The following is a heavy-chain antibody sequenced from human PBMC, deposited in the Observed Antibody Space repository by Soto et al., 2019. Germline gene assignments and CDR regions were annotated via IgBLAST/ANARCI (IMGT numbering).Heavy chain of an antibody. CDR3: ARVASQNYDFWSGYEDY. J-gene: IGHJ4*02. CDR1: GGSISSGDYY. D-gene: IGHD3-3*01. V-gene: IGHV4-30-4*01. Sequence: LSLTCTVSGGSISSGDYYWSWIRQPPGKGLEWIGYIYYSGSTYYNPSLKSRVTISVDTSKNQFSLKLSSVTAADTAVYYCARVASQNYDFWSGYEDYWGQGTLVTVSS. CDR2: IYYSGST.